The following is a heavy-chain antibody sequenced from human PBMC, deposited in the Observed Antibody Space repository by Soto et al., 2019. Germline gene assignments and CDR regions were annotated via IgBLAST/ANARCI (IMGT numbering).Heavy chain of an antibody. CDR3: AKNVWGITIFGGMDV. D-gene: IGHD3-9*01. Sequence: EVQLLESGGGLVQPGGSLRLSCAASGFTFSSYAMSWVRQAPGKGLEWVSAISGSGGSTYYADSVKGRFTTSRDNSKNTLYLQMTSLRAEDTAVYYCAKNVWGITIFGGMDVWGQGTTVTVSS. CDR1: GFTFSSYA. V-gene: IGHV3-23*01. J-gene: IGHJ6*02. CDR2: ISGSGGST.